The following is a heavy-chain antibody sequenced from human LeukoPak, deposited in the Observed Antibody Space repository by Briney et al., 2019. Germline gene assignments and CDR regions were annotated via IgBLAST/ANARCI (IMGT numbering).Heavy chain of an antibody. CDR1: GFTFSDYY. CDR3: AGGSRRDGYDY. CDR2: ISSSGSTI. Sequence: KSGGSLRLSCAASGFTFSDYYMSWIRQAPGNGLEWVSYISSSGSTIYYADSVKGRFTISRDNAKNTLYLQMNSLRPEDTAVYYCAGGSRRDGYDYWGQGTLVTVSS. D-gene: IGHD5-24*01. J-gene: IGHJ4*02. V-gene: IGHV3-11*01.